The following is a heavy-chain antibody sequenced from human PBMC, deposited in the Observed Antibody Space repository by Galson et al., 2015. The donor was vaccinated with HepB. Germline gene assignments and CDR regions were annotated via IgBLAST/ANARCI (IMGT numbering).Heavy chain of an antibody. CDR1: GFTFSSYA. V-gene: IGHV3-23*01. CDR2: ISGSGGST. CDR3: AKPGIAAAGSKSGNGMDV. Sequence: SLRLSCAASGFTFSSYAMSWVRQAPGKGLEWVSAISGSGGSTYYADSVKGRFTISRDNSKNTLYLQMNSLRAEDTAVYYCAKPGIAAAGSKSGNGMDVWGQGTTVTVSS. J-gene: IGHJ6*02. D-gene: IGHD6-13*01.